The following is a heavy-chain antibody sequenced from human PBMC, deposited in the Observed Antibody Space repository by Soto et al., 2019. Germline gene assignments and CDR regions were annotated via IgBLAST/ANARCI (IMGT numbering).Heavy chain of an antibody. D-gene: IGHD4-17*01. J-gene: IGHJ5*02. CDR1: GFTFSRYW. CDR2: INQDGSEK. CDR3: ASPPTNLDYGDDNWFDP. V-gene: IGHV3-7*01. Sequence: GSLRLSCAASGFTFSRYWMSWVRQAPGKWLEWVANINQDGSEKYYVDSVKGRFTISRDNAKNLLFLQMNSLRVEDTAVYYCASPPTNLDYGDDNWFDPWGQGSPVTVSS.